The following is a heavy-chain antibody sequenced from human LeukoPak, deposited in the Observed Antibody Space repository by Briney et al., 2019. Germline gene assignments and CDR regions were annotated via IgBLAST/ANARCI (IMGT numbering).Heavy chain of an antibody. CDR2: IYYSGST. V-gene: IGHV4-39*07. D-gene: IGHD1-26*01. Sequence: SETLSLTCTVSGGSISSSSYYWGWIRQPPGKGLEWIGSIYYSGSTYYNPSLESRVTMSVDTSKKQFSLKLTSVTAADMAVYFCARQFLVGSTFHAFDLWGQGTRVTVSS. CDR1: GGSISSSSYY. J-gene: IGHJ3*01. CDR3: ARQFLVGSTFHAFDL.